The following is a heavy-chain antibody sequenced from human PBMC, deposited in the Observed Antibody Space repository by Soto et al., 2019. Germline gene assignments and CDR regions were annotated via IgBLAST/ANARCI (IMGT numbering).Heavy chain of an antibody. CDR1: GGSVSSGSYY. D-gene: IGHD3-10*01. CDR3: AGGSGVINWFDP. J-gene: IGHJ5*02. Sequence: PSETLSLTCTVSGGSVSSGSYYWSWIRQPPGKGLEWIGYIYYSGNTNYNPSLKSRVTISLDTSKNQFSLKLSSVTAADTAVYYCAGGSGVINWFDPWGQGTLVTVSS. CDR2: IYYSGNT. V-gene: IGHV4-61*01.